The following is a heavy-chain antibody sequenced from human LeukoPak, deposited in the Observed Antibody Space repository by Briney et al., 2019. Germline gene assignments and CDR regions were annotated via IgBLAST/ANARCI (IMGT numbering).Heavy chain of an antibody. D-gene: IGHD3-10*01. V-gene: IGHV3-23*01. CDR2: ISGSGGST. CDR3: AKGIRVPPLADYYYGMDV. CDR1: GFTFSSYA. Sequence: GSLRLSCAASGFTFSSYAMSWVRQAPGKGLEWVSAISGSGGSTYYADSVKGRFTISRDNSKNTLYLQMNSLRAEDTAVYYCAKGIRVPPLADYYYGMDVWGQGTTVTVSS. J-gene: IGHJ6*02.